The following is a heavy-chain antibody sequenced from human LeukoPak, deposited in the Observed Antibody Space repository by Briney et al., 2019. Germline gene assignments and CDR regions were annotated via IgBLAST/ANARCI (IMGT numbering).Heavy chain of an antibody. CDR1: GYTFTSYG. CDR2: ISAYNGNT. Sequence: ASVKVSSRASGYTFTSYGISWVRQAPGQGLEWMGWISAYNGNTNYAQKLQGRVTMTTDTSTSTAYMELRSLRSDDTAVYYCAREGDYDILTGYYGAPDYWGQGTLVTVSS. D-gene: IGHD3-9*01. V-gene: IGHV1-18*01. CDR3: AREGDYDILTGYYGAPDY. J-gene: IGHJ4*02.